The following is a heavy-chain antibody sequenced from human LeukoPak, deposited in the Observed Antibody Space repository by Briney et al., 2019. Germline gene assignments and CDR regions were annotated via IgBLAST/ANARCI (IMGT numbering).Heavy chain of an antibody. D-gene: IGHD3-10*01. J-gene: IGHJ4*02. CDR1: GGSISSYY. CDR3: AGRLLWFGDQNPYFDY. Sequence: PSETLSLTCTVSGGSISSYYWSWIRQPAGKGLEWIGRIYTSGSTNYNPSLKSRVTMSVDTSKNQFSLKLSSVTAADTAVYYCAGRLLWFGDQNPYFDYWGQGTLVTVSP. V-gene: IGHV4-4*07. CDR2: IYTSGST.